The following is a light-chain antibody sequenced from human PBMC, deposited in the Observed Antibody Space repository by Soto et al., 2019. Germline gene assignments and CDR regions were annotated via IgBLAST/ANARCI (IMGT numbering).Light chain of an antibody. J-gene: IGLJ1*01. CDR1: SSYVGAYDY. V-gene: IGLV2-14*03. CDR3: SSHTTTDTRV. Sequence: QSVLTQPASVSGSPGQSIAISCTGSSSYVGAYDYVSWYQQHPDKAPRLIMYEVSYRPSGVSNRFSGSKSVNTATLTISGLQAEDEGDYYCSSHTTTDTRVFGTGTKVTVL. CDR2: EVS.